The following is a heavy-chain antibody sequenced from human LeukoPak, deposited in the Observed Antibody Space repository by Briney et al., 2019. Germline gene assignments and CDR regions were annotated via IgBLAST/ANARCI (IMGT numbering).Heavy chain of an antibody. CDR2: IYYSGST. V-gene: IGHV4-59*01. CDR3: ARLGTIAARAFDY. D-gene: IGHD6-6*01. CDR1: GGSINYYY. J-gene: IGHJ4*02. Sequence: SETLSLACTVSGGSINYYYWSWIRQPPGKGLEWIGYIYYSGSTYYNPSLKSRVTISVDTSKNQFSLKLSSVTAADTAVYYCARLGTIAARAFDYWGQGTLVTVSS.